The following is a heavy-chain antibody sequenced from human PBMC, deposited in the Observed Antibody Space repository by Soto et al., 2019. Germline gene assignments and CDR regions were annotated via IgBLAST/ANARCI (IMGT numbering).Heavy chain of an antibody. CDR3: AGAYCSSTSCSDYGMDV. CDR1: GGSISSYY. Sequence: SETLSLTCTVSGGSISSYYWSWIRQPPGKGLEWIGYIYYSGSTNYNPSLKSRVTISVDTSKNQFSLKLSSVTAADTAVYYWAGAYCSSTSCSDYGMDVWGQGTTVTVS. J-gene: IGHJ6*02. CDR2: IYYSGST. D-gene: IGHD2-2*01. V-gene: IGHV4-59*01.